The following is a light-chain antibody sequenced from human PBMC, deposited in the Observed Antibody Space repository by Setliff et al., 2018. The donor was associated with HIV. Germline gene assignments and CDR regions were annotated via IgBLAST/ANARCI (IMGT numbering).Light chain of an antibody. CDR2: VNN. V-gene: IGLV1-40*01. Sequence: QSVLRQPPSVSGAPGQRVTISCTGSSSNIGANYDVHWYQQLPGAAPKLLIYVNNNRPSGVPDRFSGSKSGTSASLTISGLQAEDEADYYCSSYAVTNTLPFGTGTKVTVL. J-gene: IGLJ1*01. CDR3: SSYAVTNTLP. CDR1: SSNIGANYD.